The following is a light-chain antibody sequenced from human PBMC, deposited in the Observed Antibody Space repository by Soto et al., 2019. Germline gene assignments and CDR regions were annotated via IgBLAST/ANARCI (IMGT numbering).Light chain of an antibody. V-gene: IGKV3-15*01. CDR3: QQYNNWPPTT. J-gene: IGKJ1*01. CDR2: GAS. CDR1: QSVSSN. Sequence: EIVMTQSPATLSVSPGERATLSCRASQSVSSNLAWYQQKPGQAPRLLIYGASTRATGIPARFSGSESGTEFTLTISSLQSEDFAVYYCQQYNNWPPTTFGQGTKVDIK.